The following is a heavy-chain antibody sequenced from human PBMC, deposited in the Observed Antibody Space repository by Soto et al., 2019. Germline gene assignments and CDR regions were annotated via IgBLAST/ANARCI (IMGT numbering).Heavy chain of an antibody. CDR3: APDIVATIGGGY. J-gene: IGHJ4*02. CDR1: GFTFSSYA. D-gene: IGHD5-12*01. CDR2: ISYDGSNK. V-gene: IGHV3-30-3*01. Sequence: QVQLVESGGGVVQPGRSLRLSCAASGFTFSSYAMHWVRQAPGKGLEWVAVISYDGSNKYYADSVKGRFTISRDNSKNTLYLKMNSLRAEDTAVYYCAPDIVATIGGGYWGQGTLVTVSS.